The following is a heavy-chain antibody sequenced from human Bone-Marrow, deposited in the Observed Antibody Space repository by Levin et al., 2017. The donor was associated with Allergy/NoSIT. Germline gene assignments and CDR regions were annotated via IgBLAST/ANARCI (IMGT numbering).Heavy chain of an antibody. V-gene: IGHV4-4*07. Sequence: GSLRLSCTVSGGSISSYYWSWIRQPAGKGLEWIGRIYTSGSTNYNPSLKSRVTMSVDTSKNQFSLKLSSVTAADTAVYYCARASGWYSGNYYYYYGMDVWGQGTTVTVSS. J-gene: IGHJ6*02. CDR3: ARASGWYSGNYYYYYGMDV. CDR2: IYTSGST. CDR1: GGSISSYY. D-gene: IGHD6-19*01.